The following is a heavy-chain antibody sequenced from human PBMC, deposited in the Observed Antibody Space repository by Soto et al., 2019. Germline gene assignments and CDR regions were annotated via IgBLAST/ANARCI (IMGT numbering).Heavy chain of an antibody. CDR3: AKEPTKWYYYYGMDV. J-gene: IGHJ6*02. V-gene: IGHV3-23*01. CDR2: ISGSGGST. CDR1: GFIFENFG. Sequence: GGSLRLSCAASGFIFENFGMSWVRQAPGKGLEWVSAISGSGGSTYYADSVKGRFTISRDNSKNTLYLQMNSLRAEDTAVYYCAKEPTKWYYYYGMDVWGQGTTVTVSS. D-gene: IGHD1-26*01.